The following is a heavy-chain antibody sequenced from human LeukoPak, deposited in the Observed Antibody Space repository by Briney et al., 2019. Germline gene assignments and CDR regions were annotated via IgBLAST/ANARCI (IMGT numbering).Heavy chain of an antibody. Sequence: GGSLRLSCAASGFTFSSYTMSWVRQAPGKGLEWVSTITTSDGNTYYADSVKGRFTVSRDNSKNTLFLQMSSLRVDDTAVYYCAKAASSSWPSYYYGMDVWGQGTTVTVSS. CDR1: GFTFSSYT. V-gene: IGHV3-23*01. CDR3: AKAASSSWPSYYYGMDV. D-gene: IGHD6-13*01. CDR2: ITTSDGNT. J-gene: IGHJ6*02.